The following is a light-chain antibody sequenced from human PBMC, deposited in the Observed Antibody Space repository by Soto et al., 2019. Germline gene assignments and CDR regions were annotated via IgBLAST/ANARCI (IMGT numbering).Light chain of an antibody. J-gene: IGKJ4*01. CDR3: QQRGNWPS. CDR1: QSVSSN. CDR2: GAS. V-gene: IGKV3-11*01. Sequence: EIVRTQSPATLSVSPGERATLSCRASQSVSSNLAWYQQKPGQAPRLLIYGASNRATGIPARFSGSGSGTDFTLTISSLEPEDFALYYCQQRGNWPSFGGGTKVDI.